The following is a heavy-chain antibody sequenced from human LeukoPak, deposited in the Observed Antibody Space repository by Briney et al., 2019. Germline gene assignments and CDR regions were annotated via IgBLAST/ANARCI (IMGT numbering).Heavy chain of an antibody. D-gene: IGHD6-13*01. J-gene: IGHJ5*02. CDR1: GFTFSSYA. V-gene: IGHV1-69*04. Sequence: GGSLRLSCAASGFTFSSYAISWVRQAPGQGLEWMGRIIPILGIANYAQKFQGRVTITADKSTSTAYMELSSLRSEDTAVYYCARDIGATGWFDPWGQGTLVTVSS. CDR2: IIPILGIA. CDR3: ARDIGATGWFDP.